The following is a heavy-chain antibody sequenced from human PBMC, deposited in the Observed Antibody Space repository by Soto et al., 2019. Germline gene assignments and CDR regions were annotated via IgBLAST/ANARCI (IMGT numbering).Heavy chain of an antibody. CDR2: ISAHNGHS. CDR1: GYTFSYSA. V-gene: IGHV1-18*01. D-gene: IGHD3-9*01. Sequence: QIQLVQSGAEVKKPGASVKVSCKASGYTFSYSAISWVRQAPGQGLEWMGWISAHNGHSSYAHKLQDRVTMATDTVTSTAYMELRNLRSDDTAVYYCARGFFDCASGSSYFHKLQVWGQGTTVTVSS. CDR3: ARGFFDCASGSSYFHKLQV. J-gene: IGHJ6*02.